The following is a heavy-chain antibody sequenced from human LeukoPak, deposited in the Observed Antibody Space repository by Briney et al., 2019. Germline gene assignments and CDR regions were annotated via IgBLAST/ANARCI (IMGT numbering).Heavy chain of an antibody. CDR2: INHSGST. J-gene: IGHJ4*02. D-gene: IGHD3-16*01. CDR1: GGSFSGYY. V-gene: IGHV4-34*01. Sequence: KSSETLSLTCAVYGGSFSGYYWSWIRQPPGKGLEWIGEINHSGSTNYNPSLKSRVTISVDTSKNHFSLRLSSVSAADTAVYYCARDRIGLDYWGQGTLVTVSS. CDR3: ARDRIGLDY.